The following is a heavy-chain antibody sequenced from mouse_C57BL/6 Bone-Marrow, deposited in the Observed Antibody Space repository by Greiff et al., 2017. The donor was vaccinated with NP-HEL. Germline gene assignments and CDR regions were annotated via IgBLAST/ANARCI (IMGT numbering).Heavy chain of an antibody. CDR3: ASPFFYSNYAWFAY. V-gene: IGHV5-6*02. J-gene: IGHJ3*01. Sequence: DVMLVESGGDLVKPGGSLKLSCAASGFTFSSYGMSWVRQTPDKRLEWVATISSGGSYTYYPDSVKGRFTISRDNAKTTLYLQMSSLKSEDTAMYYCASPFFYSNYAWFAYWGQGTLVTVSA. CDR2: ISSGGSYT. D-gene: IGHD2-5*01. CDR1: GFTFSSYG.